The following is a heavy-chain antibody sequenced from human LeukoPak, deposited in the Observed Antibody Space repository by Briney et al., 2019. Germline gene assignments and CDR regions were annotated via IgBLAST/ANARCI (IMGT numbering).Heavy chain of an antibody. Sequence: SETLSLTCAVYGGSFSGYYWSWIRQPPGKGLEWIGEINHSGSTNYNPSLKSRVTISVDTSKNQFSLKLSSVTAADTAVYYCVRRGRRWDAFDIWGQGTMVTVSS. CDR3: VRRGRRWDAFDI. CDR2: INHSGST. D-gene: IGHD4-23*01. V-gene: IGHV4-34*01. J-gene: IGHJ3*02. CDR1: GGSFSGYY.